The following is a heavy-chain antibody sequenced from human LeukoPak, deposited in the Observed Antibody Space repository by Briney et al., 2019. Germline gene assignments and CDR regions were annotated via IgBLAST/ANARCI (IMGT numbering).Heavy chain of an antibody. V-gene: IGHV4-34*01. Sequence: SETLSLTCAVYGGSFSGYYWSWIRQPPGKGLEWIGEINRSGSTNYNPSLKSRVTISVDTSKNQFSLKLSSVTAADTAVYYCARDPYYYGSGDYWGQGTLVTVSS. J-gene: IGHJ4*02. D-gene: IGHD3-10*01. CDR1: GGSFSGYY. CDR3: ARDPYYYGSGDY. CDR2: INRSGST.